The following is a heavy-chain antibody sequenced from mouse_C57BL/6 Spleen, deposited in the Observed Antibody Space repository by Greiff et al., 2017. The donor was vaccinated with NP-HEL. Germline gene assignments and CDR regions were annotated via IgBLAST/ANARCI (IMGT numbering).Heavy chain of an antibody. V-gene: IGHV1-64*01. CDR3: AREGGRRALDY. Sequence: VQLQQSGAELVKPGASVKLSCKASGYTFTSYWMHWVKQRPGQGLEWIGMIQPNSGSTNYNEKFKSKATLTVDKSSSTAYMQLSSLTSEDSAVYYCAREGGRRALDYWGQGTTLTVSS. CDR1: GYTFTSYW. CDR2: IQPNSGST. J-gene: IGHJ2*01. D-gene: IGHD3-3*01.